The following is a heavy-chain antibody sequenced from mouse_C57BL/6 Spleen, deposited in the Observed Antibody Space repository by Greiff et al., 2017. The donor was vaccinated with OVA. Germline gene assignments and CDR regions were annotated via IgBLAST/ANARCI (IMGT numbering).Heavy chain of an antibody. D-gene: IGHD2-4*01. CDR2: INPNNGGT. J-gene: IGHJ1*03. V-gene: IGHV1-26*01. Sequence: EVQLQQSGPELVKPGASVKISCKASGYTFTDYYMNWVKQSHGKSLEWIGDINPNNGGTSYNQKLTCKATLTVDKSSSTAYMELRSLTSEDSAVYYCARHDYDRYFDVWGTGTTVTVSS. CDR1: GYTFTDYY. CDR3: ARHDYDRYFDV.